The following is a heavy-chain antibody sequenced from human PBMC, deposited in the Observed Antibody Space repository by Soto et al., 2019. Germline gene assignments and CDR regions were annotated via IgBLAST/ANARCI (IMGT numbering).Heavy chain of an antibody. Sequence: QVQLVESGGGVVQPGRSLRLSCAASGFTFSNYGMHWVRQPPGKGLAWVALISYDGSQKSYADAVKGRFTVSRDNSKNTVYLQMNSLSGEDTAVYYCAKDDYAEYGLYDYWGQGTLVTVSS. CDR2: ISYDGSQK. CDR3: AKDDYAEYGLYDY. V-gene: IGHV3-30*18. CDR1: GFTFSNYG. D-gene: IGHD4-17*01. J-gene: IGHJ4*02.